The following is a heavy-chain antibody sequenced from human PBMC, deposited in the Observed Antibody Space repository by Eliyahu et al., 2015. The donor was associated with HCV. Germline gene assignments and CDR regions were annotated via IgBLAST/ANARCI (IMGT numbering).Heavy chain of an antibody. CDR3: ARDGAYCGGDCYSNWYFDL. CDR2: ISSSSSYI. CDR1: GFTFSSYS. Sequence: EVQLVESGGGLVKPGGSLRLSCAASGFTFSSYSMNWVRQAPGKGAGWVSSISSSSSYIYYADSVKGRFTISRDNAKNSLYLQMNTLRAEDTAVYYCARDGAYCGGDCYSNWYFDLWGRGTLVTVSS. D-gene: IGHD2-21*02. J-gene: IGHJ2*01. V-gene: IGHV3-21*01.